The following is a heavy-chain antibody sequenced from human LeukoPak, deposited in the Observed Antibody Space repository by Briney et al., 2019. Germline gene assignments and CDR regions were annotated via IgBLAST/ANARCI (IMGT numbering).Heavy chain of an antibody. CDR3: ARKGYSSGWYRDY. V-gene: IGHV4-4*07. D-gene: IGHD6-19*01. CDR1: GFTFSSYW. Sequence: GSLRLSCEASGFTFSSYWMSWVRQAPGKGLEWIGLIYTSGSTNYNASLRSRVTMSVDTSKNQFSLKLSPVTAADTAVYYCARKGYSSGWYRDYWGQGTLVTVSS. J-gene: IGHJ4*02. CDR2: IYTSGST.